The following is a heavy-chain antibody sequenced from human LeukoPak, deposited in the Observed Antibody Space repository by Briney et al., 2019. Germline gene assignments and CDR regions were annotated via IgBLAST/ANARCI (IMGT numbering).Heavy chain of an antibody. J-gene: IGHJ4*02. CDR2: ISIGSTTT. D-gene: IGHD3-22*01. CDR1: GFTFSTYS. V-gene: IGHV3-48*02. CDR3: ARDTEPYYYDSSGYFYYFDY. Sequence: PGGSLRLSCAASGFTFSTYSMNWVRQAPGRGLGWVSYISIGSTTTYYADSVKGRFTISRDHAKNSLYLQMNSLRDEDTAVYYCARDTEPYYYDSSGYFYYFDYWGQGTLVTVSS.